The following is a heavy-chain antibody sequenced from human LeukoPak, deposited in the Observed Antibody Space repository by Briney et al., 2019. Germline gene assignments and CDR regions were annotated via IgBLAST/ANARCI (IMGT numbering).Heavy chain of an antibody. Sequence: GGSLRLSCAASGFTFRSYAMSWVRQAPGKGLGWVSAISGSGGSTYYADTVKGRFTISRDNPKNTLYLQMNSLRAEDTAVYYCAKYSSGWYPDAFDIWGQGTMVTVSS. V-gene: IGHV3-23*01. CDR3: AKYSSGWYPDAFDI. CDR2: ISGSGGST. CDR1: GFTFRSYA. D-gene: IGHD6-19*01. J-gene: IGHJ3*02.